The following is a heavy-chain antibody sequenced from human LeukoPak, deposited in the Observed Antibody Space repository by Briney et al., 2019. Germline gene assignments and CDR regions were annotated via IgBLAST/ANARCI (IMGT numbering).Heavy chain of an antibody. Sequence: PGGSLRLSCSASGFTFRTYAMHWVRQAPGKGLEYVSAISSNGDSTFYADSVKGRFTISRDKSKNTLYLQMNSLRAEDTAVYYCARRAYNWGAFDIWGQGTMVTVSS. CDR2: ISSNGDST. D-gene: IGHD5-24*01. V-gene: IGHV3-64*04. CDR1: GFTFRTYA. CDR3: ARRAYNWGAFDI. J-gene: IGHJ3*02.